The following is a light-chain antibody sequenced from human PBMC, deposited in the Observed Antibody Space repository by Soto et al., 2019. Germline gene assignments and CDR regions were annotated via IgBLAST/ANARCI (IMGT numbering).Light chain of an antibody. CDR1: SSDVGGCNY. J-gene: IGLJ2*01. CDR2: EVS. Sequence: QSVLTQPPSASGSPGQSVTISCTGMSSDVGGCNYVSWYQQHPGKAPKLMIYEVSKRPSGVPDRFSGSKSGNTASLTVSGLQAEDEADYYCSSYAGANSVVFGGGTKLTVL. CDR3: SSYAGANSVV. V-gene: IGLV2-8*01.